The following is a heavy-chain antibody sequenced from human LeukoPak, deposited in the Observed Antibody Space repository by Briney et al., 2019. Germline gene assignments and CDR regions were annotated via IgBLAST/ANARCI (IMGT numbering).Heavy chain of an antibody. CDR3: ARVQGHPPNGLDI. V-gene: IGHV3-74*01. CDR1: GFTLSSYW. Sequence: GGSLRLSCAASGFTLSSYWMHWVRQAPGKGLVWVSRVNSDGSSTSYADSVKGRFTISRDNAKNTLYLQMNSLRAEDTAVYYCARVQGHPPNGLDIWGQGTMVTVSS. CDR2: VNSDGSST. J-gene: IGHJ3*02. D-gene: IGHD2-8*01.